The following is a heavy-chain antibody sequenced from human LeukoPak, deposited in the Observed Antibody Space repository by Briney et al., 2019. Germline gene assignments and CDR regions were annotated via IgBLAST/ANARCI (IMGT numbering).Heavy chain of an antibody. V-gene: IGHV1-2*02. Sequence: ASVKVSCKASGGTFSSYAISWVRQAPGQGLEWMGWINPNSGGTNYAQKFQGRVTMTRDTSISTAYMELSRLRSDDTAVYYCARELSSATAYFDYWGQGTLVTASS. CDR2: INPNSGGT. J-gene: IGHJ4*02. D-gene: IGHD2-15*01. CDR1: GGTFSSYA. CDR3: ARELSSATAYFDY.